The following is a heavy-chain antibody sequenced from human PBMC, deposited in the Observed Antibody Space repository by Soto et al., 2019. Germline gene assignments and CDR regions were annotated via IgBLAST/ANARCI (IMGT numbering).Heavy chain of an antibody. CDR2: VSSDGRSK. Sequence: GGSLRLSCAASGFTFSNYGMQWVRQAPGKGLEWVAVVSSDGRSKYYGDSVKGRFTISRDNSKNTVYLQMNSLRDEDTAVYYCAKDRTDYYFDYWGQGTLVTVSS. CDR1: GFTFSNYG. V-gene: IGHV3-30*18. J-gene: IGHJ4*02. CDR3: AKDRTDYYFDY.